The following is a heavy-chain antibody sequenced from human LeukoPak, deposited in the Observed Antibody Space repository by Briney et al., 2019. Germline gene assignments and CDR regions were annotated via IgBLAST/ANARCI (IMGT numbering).Heavy chain of an antibody. CDR3: AKPFGPLGIESYYFDY. CDR2: IRYDGSNK. V-gene: IGHV3-30*02. Sequence: GGSLRLSCAASGFTFSSYGMHWVRQAPGKGLEWVAFIRYDGSNKYYADSVKGRFTISRDNSKNTLYLQMNSLRAEDTAVYYCAKPFGPLGIESYYFDYWGQGTLVTVSS. CDR1: GFTFSSYG. J-gene: IGHJ4*02. D-gene: IGHD7-27*01.